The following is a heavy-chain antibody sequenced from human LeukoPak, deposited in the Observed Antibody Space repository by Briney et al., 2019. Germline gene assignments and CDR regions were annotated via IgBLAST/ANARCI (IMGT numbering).Heavy chain of an antibody. D-gene: IGHD1-26*01. CDR2: ISGSDAGT. Sequence: PGGSLRLSCAASGFTFSSYAMSWVRQIPGKGLEWVSAISGSDAGTYYADSVKGRFTISRDNSKNTLYLQMNSLRAEDTAVYYCAKDCGSYRVFSGAFDIWGQGTMVTVSS. V-gene: IGHV3-23*01. J-gene: IGHJ3*02. CDR3: AKDCGSYRVFSGAFDI. CDR1: GFTFSSYA.